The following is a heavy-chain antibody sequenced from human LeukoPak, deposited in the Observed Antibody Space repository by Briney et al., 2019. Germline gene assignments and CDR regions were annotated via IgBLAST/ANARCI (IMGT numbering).Heavy chain of an antibody. CDR1: GFAFSIFG. Sequence: GGSLRLSRSASGFAFSIFGMQGVPPAPGKGLVGVAFIRYDGSNKYYADSVEGRFTITRDNSKNTLYLQMNSLRAEDTAVYYCAKAFCSGGSCYSDYWGRGTLVTVSS. V-gene: IGHV3-30*02. J-gene: IGHJ4*02. CDR3: AKAFCSGGSCYSDY. D-gene: IGHD2-15*01. CDR2: IRYDGSNK.